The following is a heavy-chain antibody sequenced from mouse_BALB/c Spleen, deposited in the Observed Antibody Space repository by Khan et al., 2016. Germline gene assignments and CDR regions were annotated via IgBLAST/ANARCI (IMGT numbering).Heavy chain of an antibody. J-gene: IGHJ3*01. CDR2: ISYSGST. Sequence: VQLQQSGPGLVKPSQSLSLTCTVTGYSITSDYAWNWIRQFPGNKLEWMGYISYSGSTSYNPSLKSRISITRDTSKNQFFLQLTSVTTEDTATXYCARGRYPAYWGQGTLVTVSA. V-gene: IGHV3-2*02. D-gene: IGHD2-14*01. CDR3: ARGRYPAY. CDR1: GYSITSDYA.